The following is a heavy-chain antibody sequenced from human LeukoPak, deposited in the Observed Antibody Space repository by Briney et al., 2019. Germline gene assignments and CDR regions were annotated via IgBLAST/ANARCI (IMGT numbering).Heavy chain of an antibody. J-gene: IGHJ4*02. CDR3: ARRVDNSGWHYFDF. CDR1: GFTFSNYW. Sequence: GGSLRLSCAASGFTFSNYWMTWVRQAPGKGLEWVAHIKQDGSDKYYVDSVKGRFTISRDNAKNSLSLQMNSLRAEDTAMYYCARRVDNSGWHYFDFWGQGTLVTVSS. CDR2: IKQDGSDK. V-gene: IGHV3-7*03. D-gene: IGHD6-19*01.